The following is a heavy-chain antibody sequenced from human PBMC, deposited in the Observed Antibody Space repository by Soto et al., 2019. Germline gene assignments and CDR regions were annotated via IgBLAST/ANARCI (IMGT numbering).Heavy chain of an antibody. CDR3: PRASNGWYYDY. CDR2: ISYDGRNK. J-gene: IGHJ4*02. D-gene: IGHD6-19*01. Sequence: QVQLVESGGGVVQPGRSLRLSCAASGFTFSSYAMHWVRQAPGKGLEWVAVISYDGRNKYYADSVKGRFTISRDNSKNTLYLQLYTLRAEDTAVYYCPRASNGWYYDYWRQGTLVTVSS. CDR1: GFTFSSYA. V-gene: IGHV3-30-3*01.